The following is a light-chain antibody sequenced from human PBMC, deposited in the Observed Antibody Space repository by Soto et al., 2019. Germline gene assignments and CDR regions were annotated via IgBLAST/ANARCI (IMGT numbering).Light chain of an antibody. Sequence: QSALTQPASVSGSPGQSITISCTGTSSDVGGYKYVSWYQQHPGKVPKLMIYEVNNRPSGVSNRFSGSKSGNTASLTISGLQAEDEADYYCYSYTSTRNWVFGGGTKLTVL. J-gene: IGLJ3*02. CDR2: EVN. CDR1: SSDVGGYKY. CDR3: YSYTSTRNWV. V-gene: IGLV2-14*01.